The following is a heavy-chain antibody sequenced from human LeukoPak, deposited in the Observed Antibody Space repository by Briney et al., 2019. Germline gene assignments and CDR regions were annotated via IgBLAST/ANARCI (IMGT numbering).Heavy chain of an antibody. V-gene: IGHV3-7*01. D-gene: IGHD3-22*01. CDR3: ARDRALYDSRRGYYYTEDDY. Sequence: GGSLRLSCAAFGFTFSTYWMSWVRQAPGKGLEWVANINQDGSEKYSVDSVKGRFTISRDNAKRSLYLQMNSLRADDTAVYYCARDRALYDSRRGYYYTEDDYWGQGTLVTVSS. CDR2: INQDGSEK. CDR1: GFTFSTYW. J-gene: IGHJ4*02.